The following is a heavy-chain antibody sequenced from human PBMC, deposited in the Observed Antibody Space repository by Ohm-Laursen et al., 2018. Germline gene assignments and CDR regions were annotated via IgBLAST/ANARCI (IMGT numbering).Heavy chain of an antibody. CDR1: GFTFSSYD. J-gene: IGHJ5*02. CDR2: IRFDGNNR. D-gene: IGHD2-15*01. Sequence: SLRLSCAAPGFTFSSYDMHWVRQAPGKGLEWVAAIRFDGNNRYYVDSVKGRFTISRDNAKNSLYLQMNSLRAEDTAVYYCARDRSLADPKGNWFDPWGQGILVTVSS. CDR3: ARDRSLADPKGNWFDP. V-gene: IGHV3-33*01.